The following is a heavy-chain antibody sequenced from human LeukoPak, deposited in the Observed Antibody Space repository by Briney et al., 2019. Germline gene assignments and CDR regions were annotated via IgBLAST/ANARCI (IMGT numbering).Heavy chain of an antibody. CDR1: VGSFSGYY. CDR3: ARDTRVHYYDSSGPVDY. V-gene: IGHV4-34*01. J-gene: IGHJ4*02. D-gene: IGHD3-22*01. Sequence: PAETLSLTCAVYVGSFSGYYWSGIRQPPGKGLEWIGEISHSGSTNYNPSLKSRVTISGDTSKNQFSLRLSSVTAADTAVYYCARDTRVHYYDSSGPVDYWGQGTLVTVSS. CDR2: ISHSGST.